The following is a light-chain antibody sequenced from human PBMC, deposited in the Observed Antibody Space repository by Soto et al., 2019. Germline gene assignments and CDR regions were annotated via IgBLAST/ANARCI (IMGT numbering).Light chain of an antibody. CDR3: QQRDNCPLT. J-gene: IGKJ4*01. CDR1: QSVSSY. V-gene: IGKV3-11*01. CDR2: GAS. Sequence: EIVLTQSPATLSLSPGDGATLSCRASQSVSSYLAWYQQKPGQAPRLLIYGASIRATCTPARFSGSGSGTDFTLTISSLEAEDFPVYYCQQRDNCPLTFGGGTKVEIK.